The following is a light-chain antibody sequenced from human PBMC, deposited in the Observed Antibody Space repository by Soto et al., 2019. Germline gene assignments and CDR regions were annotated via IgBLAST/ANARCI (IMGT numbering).Light chain of an antibody. CDR2: LNFDGSH. CDR3: QTWGTGPWV. V-gene: IGLV4-69*01. Sequence: QSVLTQSPSASASLGASVKLTCTLSSGHSNYAIAWHQQQPEKGPRYLMKLNFDGSHSKGDGIPDRFSGSSSGAERYLTISGLQSEDEADYYCQTWGTGPWVFGGGTKLTVL. CDR1: SGHSNYA. J-gene: IGLJ3*02.